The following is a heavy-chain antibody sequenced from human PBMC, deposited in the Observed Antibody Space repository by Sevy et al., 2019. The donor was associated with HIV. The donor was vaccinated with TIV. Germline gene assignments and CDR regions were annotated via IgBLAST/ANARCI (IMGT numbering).Heavy chain of an antibody. CDR1: GFSLSTSGVG. CDR3: AHRGGVHFYDSSGYYSRAEYFEH. D-gene: IGHD3-22*01. V-gene: IGHV2-5*01. J-gene: IGHJ1*01. CDR2: IYWNDDQ. Sequence: SGPTLVKPTQTLTLTCTFSGFSLSTSGVGVGWIRQPPGKALEWLALIYWNDDQRYSPSLKSRLTIPKDTSKNQVVLTMTNMDHVDTATYYCAHRGGVHFYDSSGYYSRAEYFEHWGQGTLVTVSS.